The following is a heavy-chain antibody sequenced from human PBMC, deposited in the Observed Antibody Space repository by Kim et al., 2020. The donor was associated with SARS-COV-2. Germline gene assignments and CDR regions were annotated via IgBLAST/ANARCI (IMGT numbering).Heavy chain of an antibody. V-gene: IGHV4-34*01. D-gene: IGHD6-19*01. CDR2: INHSGST. J-gene: IGHJ4*02. Sequence: SETLSLTCAVYGGSFSGYYWSWIRQPPGKGLEWIGEINHSGSTNYNPSLKSRVTISVDTSKNQFSLKLSSVTAADTAVYYCARGRKDGGWYGGYYFDYWGQGTLVTVSS. CDR3: ARGRKDGGWYGGYYFDY. CDR1: GGSFSGYY.